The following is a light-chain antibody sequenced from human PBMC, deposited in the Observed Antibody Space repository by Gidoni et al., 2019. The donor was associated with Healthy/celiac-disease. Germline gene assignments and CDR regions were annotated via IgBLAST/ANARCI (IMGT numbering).Light chain of an antibody. CDR1: QSVSSY. CDR2: DAS. Sequence: IVLTQSPATLSLSPGERATLSCRASQSVSSYLAWYQQKPGQAPRLLIYDASNRATGIPARFSGSGSGTDCTLTISSLEPEDFAVYYCQQRSNWLWTFGQGTKVEIK. CDR3: QQRSNWLWT. J-gene: IGKJ1*01. V-gene: IGKV3-11*01.